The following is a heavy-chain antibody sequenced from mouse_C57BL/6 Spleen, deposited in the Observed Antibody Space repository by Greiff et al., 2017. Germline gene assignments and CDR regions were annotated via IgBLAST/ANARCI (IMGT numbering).Heavy chain of an antibody. CDR3: ARRNYGSSYFDY. CDR2: INPNNGGT. Sequence: VQLQQSGPELVKPGASVKMSCKASGYTFTDYKMHWVKQSHGKSLEWIGYINPNNGGTSYNQKFKGKATLTVNKSSSTAYMELRSLTSEDSAVYYCARRNYGSSYFDYWGQGTTLTVSS. J-gene: IGHJ2*01. D-gene: IGHD1-1*01. V-gene: IGHV1-22*01. CDR1: GYTFTDYK.